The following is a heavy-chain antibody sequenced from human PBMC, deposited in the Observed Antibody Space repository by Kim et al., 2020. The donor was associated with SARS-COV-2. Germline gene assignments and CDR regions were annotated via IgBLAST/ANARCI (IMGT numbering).Heavy chain of an antibody. V-gene: IGHV3-23*01. CDR3: AKEEATVTTSGFDY. D-gene: IGHD4-17*01. J-gene: IGHJ4*02. Sequence: YAESVEGRFTIARNNSKTTLYLQVDSLRAEDTAVYYCAKEEATVTTSGFDYWGQGTLV.